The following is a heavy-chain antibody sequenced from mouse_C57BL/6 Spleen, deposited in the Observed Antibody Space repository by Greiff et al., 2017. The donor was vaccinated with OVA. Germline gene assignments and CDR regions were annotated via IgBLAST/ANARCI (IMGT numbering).Heavy chain of an antibody. Sequence: VKLQESGPELVKPGASVKISCKASGYAFSSSWMNWVKQRPGKGLEWIGRIYPGDGDTNYNGKFKGKATLTADKSSSTAYMQLSSLTSEDSAVYFCARHDYDAMDYWGQGTSVTVSS. CDR2: IYPGDGDT. J-gene: IGHJ4*01. CDR1: GYAFSSSW. CDR3: ARHDYDAMDY. V-gene: IGHV1-82*01.